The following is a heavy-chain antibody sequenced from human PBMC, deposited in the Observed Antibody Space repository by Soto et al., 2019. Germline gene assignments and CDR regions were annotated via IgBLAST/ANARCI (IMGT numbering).Heavy chain of an antibody. CDR3: TRNPLYYNSSGYHDGFDI. J-gene: IGHJ3*02. V-gene: IGHV1-2*02. D-gene: IGHD3-22*01. Sequence: ASVKVSCKASGYTFSDYYVHWVRQAPGQGLEWMGWISPKTGGTNYAQKFQGRVTMTRDTSIFTAYMELSRLRSDDTAVYYCTRNPLYYNSSGYHDGFDIWGQGTLVTVSS. CDR1: GYTFSDYY. CDR2: ISPKTGGT.